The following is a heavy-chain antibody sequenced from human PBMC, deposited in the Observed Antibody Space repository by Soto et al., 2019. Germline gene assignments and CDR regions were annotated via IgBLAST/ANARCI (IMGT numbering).Heavy chain of an antibody. CDR1: GFTFSSYA. D-gene: IGHD4-17*01. J-gene: IGHJ3*02. Sequence: GGSLRLSCAASGFTFSSYAMSWVRQAPGKGLEWVSAISGSGGSTYYADSVKGRFTISRDNSKNTLYLQMNSLRAEDTAVYYCAKDKRTTVTTRRGVLVNNAFDIWGQGTMVTVSS. V-gene: IGHV3-23*01. CDR2: ISGSGGST. CDR3: AKDKRTTVTTRRGVLVNNAFDI.